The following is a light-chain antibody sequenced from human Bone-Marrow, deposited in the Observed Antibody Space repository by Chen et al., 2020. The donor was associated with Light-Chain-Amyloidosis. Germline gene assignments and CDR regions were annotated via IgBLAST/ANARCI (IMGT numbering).Light chain of an antibody. Sequence: EIVMTQSPATLSVSPGERATLSCRASQSVSSNLAWYQQKPGQAPRLLIHDASTRATGIPDRFSGSGSRTDFNLSISRVEPEDFAVYYCHQYSSSLPWTFGQGTKVEIK. CDR3: HQYSSSLPWT. CDR2: DAS. J-gene: IGKJ1*01. CDR1: QSVSSN. V-gene: IGKV3-20*01.